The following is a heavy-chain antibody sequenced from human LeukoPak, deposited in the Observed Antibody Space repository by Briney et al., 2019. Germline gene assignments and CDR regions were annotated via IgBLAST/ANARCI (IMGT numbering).Heavy chain of an antibody. CDR3: ARVPRYSGGWHNWFDP. Sequence: SQTLSLTCAISGDSVSSNSAAWNWIRQSPSRGLEWLGRTYYRSKWYNDYAVSVKSRITINPDTSKNQFSLQLNSVTPEDTAVYYCARVPRYSGGWHNWFDPWGQGTLVTVSS. CDR1: GDSVSSNSAA. V-gene: IGHV6-1*01. D-gene: IGHD6-19*01. J-gene: IGHJ5*02. CDR2: TYYRSKWYN.